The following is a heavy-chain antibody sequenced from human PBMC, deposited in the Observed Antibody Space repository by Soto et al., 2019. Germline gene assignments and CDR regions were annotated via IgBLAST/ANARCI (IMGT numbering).Heavy chain of an antibody. CDR2: INPNSGGT. CDR1: GYTLTGYY. D-gene: IGHD6-6*01. CDR3: ASVGSSPQPLYYYYYGMDV. J-gene: IGHJ6*02. Sequence: ASVKVSCKASGYTLTGYYMHWVRQANEQGLEWMGWINPNSGGTNYAQKFQGRVTMTRDTSISTAYMELSRLRSDDTAVYYCASVGSSPQPLYYYYYGMDVWGQGTTVTVSS. V-gene: IGHV1-2*02.